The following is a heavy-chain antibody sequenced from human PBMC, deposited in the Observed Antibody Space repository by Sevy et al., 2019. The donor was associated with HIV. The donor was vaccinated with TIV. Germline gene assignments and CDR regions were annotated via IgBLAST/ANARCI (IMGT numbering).Heavy chain of an antibody. J-gene: IGHJ6*02. CDR2: ISGSGGST. V-gene: IGHV3-23*01. CDR3: AKGDRTFYGLDV. D-gene: IGHD2-15*01. CDR1: GFIFSTYT. Sequence: GGSLRLSCAASGFIFSTYTMTWVRQAPGKGLEWVSGISGSGGSTYYADSFKGRFTIFRDNSKNTVYLQMNSLRAEDTAVYYCAKGDRTFYGLDVWGQGTTVTVSS.